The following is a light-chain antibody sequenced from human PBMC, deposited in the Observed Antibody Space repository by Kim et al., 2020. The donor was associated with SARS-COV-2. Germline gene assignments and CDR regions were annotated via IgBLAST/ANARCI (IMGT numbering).Light chain of an antibody. Sequence: GDRVTITCRASQTIGFYLNWYQQKPGKAPKLLIYTASTLEGGVPSRFSGSGSGTDFTLTISSLQPEDFATYYCQQSYTDLRTFGQGTKVDIK. J-gene: IGKJ1*01. V-gene: IGKV1-39*01. CDR2: TAS. CDR1: QTIGFY. CDR3: QQSYTDLRT.